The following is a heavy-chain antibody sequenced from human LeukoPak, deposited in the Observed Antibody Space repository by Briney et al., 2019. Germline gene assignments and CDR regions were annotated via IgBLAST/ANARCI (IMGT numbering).Heavy chain of an antibody. D-gene: IGHD2-21*01. CDR3: AKDWIQFNRVFDCFDS. CDR1: GFTFNTNA. J-gene: IGHJ4*02. CDR2: IGNTET. Sequence: GWSLRLSCATSGFTFNTNAMSWVRQAPGEGLEWVSTIGNTETFYADSVTGRFTISRDNSKNTVYLHMNSLRVEDTAVYYCAKDWIQFNRVFDCFDSWGQGTLVTVSS. V-gene: IGHV3-23*01.